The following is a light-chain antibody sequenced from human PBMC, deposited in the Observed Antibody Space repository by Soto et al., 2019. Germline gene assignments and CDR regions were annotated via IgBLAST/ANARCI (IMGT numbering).Light chain of an antibody. CDR2: GVT. V-gene: IGLV2-14*01. CDR1: GSDIGAYNY. J-gene: IGLJ1*01. Sequence: QSVLTQPASVSGSPGQSITISCTGSGSDIGAYNYVSWYQQHPGKAPKLLIHGVTRRPSGVSSRFSASKSAYTASLTISGLQAEDEANYYCSSYTSSSIPVFGTGTKVTVL. CDR3: SSYTSSSIPV.